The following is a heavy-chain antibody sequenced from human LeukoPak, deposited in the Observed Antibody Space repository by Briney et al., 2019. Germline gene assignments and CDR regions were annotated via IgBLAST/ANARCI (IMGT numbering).Heavy chain of an antibody. Sequence: GGSLRLSCAASGFTCATYSMYWVRQAPGKGLEWVSGITGGADTTYYADSVKGRFTISRDNSKNTVYLQMSSLRAEDAALYYCAKELSTESRLDLWGQGTLVTVSS. D-gene: IGHD1-14*01. CDR2: ITGGADTT. J-gene: IGHJ5*02. V-gene: IGHV3-23*01. CDR1: GFTCATYS. CDR3: AKELSTESRLDL.